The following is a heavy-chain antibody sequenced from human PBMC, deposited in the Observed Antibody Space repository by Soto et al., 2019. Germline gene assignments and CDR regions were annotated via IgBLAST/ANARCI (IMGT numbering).Heavy chain of an antibody. V-gene: IGHV4-31*03. CDR1: GGSVSSGGYY. D-gene: IGHD3-10*01. Sequence: TLSVTCTVSGGSVSSGGYYWTWILQHPGKGLEWIGYIYYSGSTYYNPSLKSRVTISVDTSKNQFSLKLSSVTAADTAVYYCARDKYYYGSGKDGMDVWGQGTTVTVSS. J-gene: IGHJ6*02. CDR3: ARDKYYYGSGKDGMDV. CDR2: IYYSGST.